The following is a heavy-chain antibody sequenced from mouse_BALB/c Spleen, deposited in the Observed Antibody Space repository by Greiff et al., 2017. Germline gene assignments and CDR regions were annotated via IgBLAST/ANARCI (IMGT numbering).Heavy chain of an antibody. V-gene: IGHV1-87*01. CDR1: GHTFTSYW. Sequence: QVQLQQSGAELARPGASVKLSCKASGHTFTSYWMQWVKQRPGQGLEWIGAIYPGDGDTRYTQKFKGKATLTADKSSSTAYMQLSSLASEDSAVYYCARSVTTVVDWFAYWGQGTLVTVSA. CDR3: ARSVTTVVDWFAY. D-gene: IGHD1-1*01. CDR2: IYPGDGDT. J-gene: IGHJ3*01.